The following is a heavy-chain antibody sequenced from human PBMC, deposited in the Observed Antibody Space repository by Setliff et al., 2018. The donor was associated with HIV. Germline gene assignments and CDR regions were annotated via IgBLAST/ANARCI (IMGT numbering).Heavy chain of an antibody. Sequence: GGSLRLSCAASGFIFKTYWMHWVRQVPGKGLVWVSRINEQGGITDYADSVKGRFTISRDNAKNTLYLQMHSLRAEDTAIYYCARGHYYDGSGQYYFDYWGQGTLVTVSS. D-gene: IGHD3-22*01. J-gene: IGHJ4*02. CDR2: INEQGGIT. CDR3: ARGHYYDGSGQYYFDY. CDR1: GFIFKTYW. V-gene: IGHV3-74*01.